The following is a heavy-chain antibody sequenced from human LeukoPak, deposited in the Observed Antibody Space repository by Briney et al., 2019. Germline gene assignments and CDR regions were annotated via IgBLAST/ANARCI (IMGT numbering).Heavy chain of an antibody. V-gene: IGHV1-46*01. CDR2: INPSGGST. CDR3: ALSRPLRHAFDI. D-gene: IGHD3-16*01. CDR1: GYTFTSYY. J-gene: IGHJ3*02. Sequence: ASVKVSCKASGYTFTSYYMHWVRQAPGQGLEWMGIINPSGGSTSYAQKFQGRVTMTRDMSTSTVYMELSSLRSEDTAVYYCALSRPLRHAFDIWGQGTMVTVSS.